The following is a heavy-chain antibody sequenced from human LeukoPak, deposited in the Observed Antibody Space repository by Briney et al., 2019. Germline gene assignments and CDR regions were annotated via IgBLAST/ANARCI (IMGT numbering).Heavy chain of an antibody. CDR3: AKVVSTVTTRDHDAFDI. D-gene: IGHD4-17*01. J-gene: IGHJ3*02. Sequence: PGGSLRLSCAASGFTFSSYGMHWVRQAPGKGLEWVAAIWYDGSNKYYADSVKGRFTISRDNSKNTLYLQMNSLRAEGTAVYYCAKVVSTVTTRDHDAFDIGGQGTIVTVSS. CDR1: GFTFSSYG. CDR2: IWYDGSNK. V-gene: IGHV3-33*06.